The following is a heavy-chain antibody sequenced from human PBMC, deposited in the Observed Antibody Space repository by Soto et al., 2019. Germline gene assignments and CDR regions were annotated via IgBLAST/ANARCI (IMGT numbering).Heavy chain of an antibody. CDR1: GASISSVDYY. CDR2: IFYRGTI. D-gene: IGHD3-22*01. V-gene: IGHV4-39*01. CDR3: ARHVRYFDSGDPITRYFDY. J-gene: IGHJ4*01. Sequence: SETLSLTCTVSGASISSVDYYWGWIRQSPEKGLEWIASIFYRGTIYYNPSLKSRLTIFVDTSKNQFSLKLSSVTAADTAVYYCARHVRYFDSGDPITRYFDYWGQGALVTVSS.